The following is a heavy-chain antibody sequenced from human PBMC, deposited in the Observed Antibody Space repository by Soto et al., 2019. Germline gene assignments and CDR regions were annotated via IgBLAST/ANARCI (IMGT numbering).Heavy chain of an antibody. D-gene: IGHD2-15*01. CDR2: IYYSGST. Sequence: QVQLQESGPGLVKPSETLSLTCTVSGGSISSYYWSWIRQPPGKGLEWIGYIYYSGSTNYNPSLKSRVTISADTSKNQFSLKLSSVTAADTAVYYCARGYCSGGSCYYYYYYMDVWGKGTTVTVSS. CDR1: GGSISSYY. V-gene: IGHV4-59*01. CDR3: ARGYCSGGSCYYYYYYMDV. J-gene: IGHJ6*03.